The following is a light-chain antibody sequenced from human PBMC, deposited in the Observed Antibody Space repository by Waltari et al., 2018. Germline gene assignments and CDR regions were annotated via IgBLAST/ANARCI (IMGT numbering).Light chain of an antibody. CDR2: DAS. CDR1: QSLGIY. J-gene: IGKJ1*01. CDR3: QHRANSWT. Sequence: EIVLTQSPATLSLSPGERATHSCRASQSLGIYLAWYQQKPGLPPRLLIYDASNRATGIPARFSGSGSGTDFTLTISSLEPEDFAVYFCQHRANSWTFGQGTKVEIK. V-gene: IGKV3-11*01.